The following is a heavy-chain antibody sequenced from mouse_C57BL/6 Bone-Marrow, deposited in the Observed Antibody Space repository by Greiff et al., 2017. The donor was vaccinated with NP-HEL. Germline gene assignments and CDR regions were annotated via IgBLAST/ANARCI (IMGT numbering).Heavy chain of an antibody. V-gene: IGHV1-81*01. CDR2: IYPRSGNT. CDR3: ARMWCAY. J-gene: IGHJ3*01. Sequence: QVHVKQSGAELARPRASVKLSCKASGYTFTSYGISWVKQRTGQGLEWIGEIYPRSGNTYYNEKFKGQATLTADKSSSTAYMGLRSLTSEDSAGYFCARMWCAYWGQGTLVTVSA. CDR1: GYTFTSYG.